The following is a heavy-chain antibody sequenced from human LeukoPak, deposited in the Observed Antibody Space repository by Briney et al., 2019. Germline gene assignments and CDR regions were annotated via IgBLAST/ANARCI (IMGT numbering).Heavy chain of an antibody. J-gene: IGHJ5*02. CDR3: ARDSFPTAATPYNWFDP. CDR1: GYTFSSYG. CDR2: ISAYNGNI. Sequence: ASVKVSCKASGYTFSSYGISWVRQAPGQGLEWMGWISAYNGNINYAQKLQGRVTMTTDTSTSTAYMELRSLRSDDTAVYYCARDSFPTAATPYNWFDPWGQGSLVTVSS. V-gene: IGHV1-18*01. D-gene: IGHD2-15*01.